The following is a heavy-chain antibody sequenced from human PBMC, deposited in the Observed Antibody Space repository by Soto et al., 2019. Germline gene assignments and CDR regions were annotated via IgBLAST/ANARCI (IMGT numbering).Heavy chain of an antibody. D-gene: IGHD3-9*01. J-gene: IGHJ4*02. V-gene: IGHV1-3*01. Sequence: ASVKVSCKASGYTFTSYAMHWVRQAPGQRLEWMGWINAGNGNTKYSQKFQGRVTITRDTSASTAYMELSSLRSEDTAVYYCARLLRYFDWPPTLRWGQGTLVTVSS. CDR3: ARLLRYFDWPPTLR. CDR2: INAGNGNT. CDR1: GYTFTSYA.